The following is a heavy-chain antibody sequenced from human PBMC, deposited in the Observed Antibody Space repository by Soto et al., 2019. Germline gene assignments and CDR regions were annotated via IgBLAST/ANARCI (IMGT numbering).Heavy chain of an antibody. Sequence: QVQLVQSGAEVKKSGASVKVSCKASGYTFTSYYMHWVRQAPGQGPEWMGIINPSGGRTRFAQNVQGRVNRTRDTSTSTVYMELSRLRSDDTAVYYCARYRCDTTSCYECDYWGQGTLVTVSS. CDR1: GYTFTSYY. D-gene: IGHD2-2*01. CDR2: INPSGGRT. CDR3: ARYRCDTTSCYECDY. J-gene: IGHJ4*02. V-gene: IGHV1-46*01.